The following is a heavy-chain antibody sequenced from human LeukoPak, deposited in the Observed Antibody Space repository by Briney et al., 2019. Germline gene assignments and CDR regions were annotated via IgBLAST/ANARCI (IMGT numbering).Heavy chain of an antibody. V-gene: IGHV3-21*01. CDR1: GFTFSSYS. CDR2: ISSSSSYI. CDR3: ARDARDSSGYYDWFDH. J-gene: IGHJ5*02. D-gene: IGHD3-22*01. Sequence: GGSLRLSCAASGFTFSSYSMNWVRQAPGKGLEWVSSISSSSSYIYYADSVKGRFTISRDNAKNSLYLQMNSLRAEDTAVYYCARDARDSSGYYDWFDHWGQGTLVTVSS.